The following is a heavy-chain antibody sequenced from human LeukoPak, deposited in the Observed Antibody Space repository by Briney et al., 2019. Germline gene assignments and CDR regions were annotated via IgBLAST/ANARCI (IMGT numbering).Heavy chain of an antibody. CDR1: GFTVSSNY. CDR2: ISSRGSTI. J-gene: IGHJ4*02. CDR3: ARDLFNLYGVTDY. V-gene: IGHV3-11*01. Sequence: GGSLGLSCAASGFTVSSNYMSWIRQAPGKGLEWVSYISSRGSTIYYADSVKGRFTISRDNAKNSLYLQMNSLRAEDTAVYYCARDLFNLYGVTDYWGQGTLVTVSS. D-gene: IGHD4-17*01.